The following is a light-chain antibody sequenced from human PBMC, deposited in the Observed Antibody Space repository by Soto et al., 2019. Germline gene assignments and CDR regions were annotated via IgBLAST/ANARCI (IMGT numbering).Light chain of an antibody. J-gene: IGKJ1*01. CDR3: QQFRNSWT. Sequence: DIQMTQSPSTLSASVGDRVTITCRASQDIGPWLAWYQQKPGKAPKLLISDAASLQSGVPSRFSGDRSGTEFTLTINRLQAEDVATYFCQQFRNSWTFGQGTRVEIE. CDR1: QDIGPW. CDR2: DAA. V-gene: IGKV1-5*01.